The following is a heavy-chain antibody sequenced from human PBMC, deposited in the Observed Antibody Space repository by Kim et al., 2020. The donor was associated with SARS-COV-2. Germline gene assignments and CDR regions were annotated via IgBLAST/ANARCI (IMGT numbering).Heavy chain of an antibody. CDR2: IRSKGYGGRT. D-gene: IGHD5-12*01. CDR3: TSIQYSEGWSLPFFD. J-gene: IGHJ4*01. CDR1: GFTFVDYA. Sequence: GGSLRLSCTTSGFTFVDYAMSWVRQAPGKGLEWVGIIRSKGYGGRTDYAASVKGRFTISRDDSKSIAYLQMNSLKTQDTAIYYCTSIQYSEGWSLPFFD. V-gene: IGHV3-49*04.